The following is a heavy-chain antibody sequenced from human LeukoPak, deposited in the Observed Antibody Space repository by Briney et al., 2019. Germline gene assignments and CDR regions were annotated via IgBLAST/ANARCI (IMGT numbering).Heavy chain of an antibody. Sequence: ASVKVSRKSSGYTFTSYYINWVRQATAQGLEWMGWINPNSGNTVYAQKFEGRVTMTRNTSIRTAYMELSRLRSEDTAVYYCARRDYYGSGSYPYYYHNYMDVWGKGTTLTISS. J-gene: IGHJ6*03. V-gene: IGHV1-8*01. D-gene: IGHD3-10*01. CDR2: INPNSGNT. CDR3: ARRDYYGSGSYPYYYHNYMDV. CDR1: GYTFTSYY.